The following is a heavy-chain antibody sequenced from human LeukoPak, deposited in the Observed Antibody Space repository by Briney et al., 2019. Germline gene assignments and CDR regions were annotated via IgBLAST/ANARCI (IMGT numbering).Heavy chain of an antibody. CDR1: GFTFSDYH. CDR2: ISGIGITI. Sequence: GGSLRLSCAASGFTFSDYHMSWIRQAPGKGLEWVSYISGIGITISYADSVKGRFTISRDNANNSLFLQMNSLRAEDTAVYYCARIRRGWSQNWDYWGQGTLVTVSS. J-gene: IGHJ4*02. D-gene: IGHD6-19*01. V-gene: IGHV3-11*01. CDR3: ARIRRGWSQNWDY.